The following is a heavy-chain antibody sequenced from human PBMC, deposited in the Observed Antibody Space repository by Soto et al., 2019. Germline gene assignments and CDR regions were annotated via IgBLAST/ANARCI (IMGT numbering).Heavy chain of an antibody. V-gene: IGHV4-31*03. CDR2: IYYSGST. CDR3: ARVRGSWYDWYFDL. D-gene: IGHD6-13*01. Sequence: QVQLQESGPGLVKPSQTLSLTCTVSGGSISSGGYYWSWIRQHPGKGLGWIGYIYYSGSTYYNPSLKSRVTISVDTSKNQFYLKLSSVTAADTAVYYCARVRGSWYDWYFDLWGRGTLVTVSS. J-gene: IGHJ2*01. CDR1: GGSISSGGYY.